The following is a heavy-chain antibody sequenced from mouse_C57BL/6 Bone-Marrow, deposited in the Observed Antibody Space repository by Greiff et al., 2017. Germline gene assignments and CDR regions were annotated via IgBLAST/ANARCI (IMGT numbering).Heavy chain of an antibody. J-gene: IGHJ1*03. V-gene: IGHV1-39*01. CDR1: GYSFTDYN. CDR2: INPNYGTT. D-gene: IGHD2-3*01. Sequence: VQLKQSGPELVKPGASVKISCKASGYSFTDYNMNWVKQSNGKSLEWIGVINPNYGTTSYNQKFKGKAILTVDQSSSNAYMQHNSLTSEDSAVYYCARISYDGYYNWYFDVWGTGTTVTVSS. CDR3: ARISYDGYYNWYFDV.